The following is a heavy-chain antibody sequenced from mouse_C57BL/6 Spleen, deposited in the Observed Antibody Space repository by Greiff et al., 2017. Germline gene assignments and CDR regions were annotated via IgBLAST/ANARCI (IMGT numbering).Heavy chain of an antibody. CDR2: INPSSGYT. V-gene: IGHV1-7*01. CDR1: GYTFTSYW. Sequence: QVQLQQSGAELAKPGASVKLSCKASGYTFTSYWMHWVKQRPGQGLEWIGYINPSSGYTTYNPQFKEKDTLTTDKSSSTAYMRLGNLSHENSAVYYCARYYCAIDGFAYWGQGTLVTVSA. D-gene: IGHD1-1*01. CDR3: ARYYCAIDGFAY. J-gene: IGHJ3*01.